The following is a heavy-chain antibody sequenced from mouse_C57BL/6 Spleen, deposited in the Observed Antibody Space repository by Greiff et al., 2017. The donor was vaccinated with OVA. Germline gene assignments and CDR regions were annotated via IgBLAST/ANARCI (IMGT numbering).Heavy chain of an antibody. D-gene: IGHD1-1*01. CDR2: INPNYGTT. Sequence: VQLQQSGPELVKPGASVKISCKASGYSFTDYNMNWVKQSNGKSLEWIGVINPNYGTTSYNQKFKGKATLTVDQSSSTAYMQLNSLTSEDSAVYYCAREDYGSSYPNYYAMDYWGQGTSVTVSS. CDR3: AREDYGSSYPNYYAMDY. CDR1: GYSFTDYN. J-gene: IGHJ4*01. V-gene: IGHV1-39*01.